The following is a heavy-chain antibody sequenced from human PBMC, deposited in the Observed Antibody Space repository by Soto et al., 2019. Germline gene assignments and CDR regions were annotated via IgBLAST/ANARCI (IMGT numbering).Heavy chain of an antibody. V-gene: IGHV1-69*01. Sequence: QVQVVQSGAEVKKPGSSVKVSCKVSGGIFTNNAISWVRQAPGQGLEWLGGVIPLFDTAYYAQKFRGRLRMSADGATTPAYMELSGLTSADTAVYFCATGGHNDGYNFYHGMDVWGQGTTVTVS. CDR3: ATGGHNDGYNFYHGMDV. CDR2: VIPLFDTA. D-gene: IGHD5-18*01. J-gene: IGHJ6*02. CDR1: GGIFTNNA.